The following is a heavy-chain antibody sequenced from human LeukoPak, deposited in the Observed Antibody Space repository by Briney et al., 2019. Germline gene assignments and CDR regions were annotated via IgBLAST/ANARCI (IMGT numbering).Heavy chain of an antibody. V-gene: IGHV3-30-3*01. Sequence: GGSLRLSCAASGFTFSSYWMHWVRQAPGKGLEWVAIISYDGNKKYYADSVKGRFTISRDNSKKTLNLQMNSLRTEDTAVYYCARGDCTTSTCYFDYWGQGTLVTVSS. CDR1: GFTFSSYW. CDR2: ISYDGNKK. J-gene: IGHJ4*02. D-gene: IGHD2-8*01. CDR3: ARGDCTTSTCYFDY.